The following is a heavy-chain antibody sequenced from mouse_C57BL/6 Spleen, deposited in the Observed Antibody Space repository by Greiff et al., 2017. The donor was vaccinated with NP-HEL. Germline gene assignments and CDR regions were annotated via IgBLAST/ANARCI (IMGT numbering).Heavy chain of an antibody. CDR1: GYTFTSYW. Sequence: QVQPQQSGAELAKPGASVKLSCKASGYTFTSYWMHWVKQRPGQGLEWIGYINPSSGYTKYNQKFKNKATLTADKSSSTACMQLSSLTYEDSAVYYCACYYGSSYVGYFDYWGQGTTLTVSS. CDR2: INPSSGYT. J-gene: IGHJ2*01. CDR3: ACYYGSSYVGYFDY. V-gene: IGHV1-7*01. D-gene: IGHD1-1*01.